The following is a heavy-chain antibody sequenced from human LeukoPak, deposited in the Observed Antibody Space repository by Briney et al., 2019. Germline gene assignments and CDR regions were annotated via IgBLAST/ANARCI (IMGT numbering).Heavy chain of an antibody. CDR1: GFTFSNYAMH. CDR3: ARWSITGTEFDP. CDR2: IYYSGST. J-gene: IGHJ5*02. V-gene: IGHV4-39*01. Sequence: GSLRLSCAVSGFTFSNYAMHWVRQPPGKGLEWIGSIYYSGSTYYNPSLKSRVTISVDTSKNQFSLKLSSVTAADTAVYYCARWSITGTEFDPWGQGTLVTVSS. D-gene: IGHD1-20*01.